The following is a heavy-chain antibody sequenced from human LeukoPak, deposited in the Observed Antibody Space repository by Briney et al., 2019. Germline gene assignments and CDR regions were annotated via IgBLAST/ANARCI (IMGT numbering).Heavy chain of an antibody. V-gene: IGHV4-4*07. CDR3: ARESPGWPTKGWFDP. D-gene: IGHD1-26*01. J-gene: IGHJ5*02. CDR1: GGSISSYY. Sequence: SETLSLTCTVSGGSISSYYWSWLRQPAGKGLEWIRRIYTSGSTNYNPSLRSRVTMSVDTSKNQFSLKLSSVTAADTAVYYCARESPGWPTKGWFDPWGQGTLVTVSS. CDR2: IYTSGST.